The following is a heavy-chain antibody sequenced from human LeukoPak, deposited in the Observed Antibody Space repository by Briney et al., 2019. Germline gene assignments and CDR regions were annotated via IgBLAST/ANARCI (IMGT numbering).Heavy chain of an antibody. D-gene: IGHD6-19*01. Sequence: XVXCKASGYTFTSYDIDWVGQATGQGLEWMGWMNPNSGKTGYAQKFQGRVTITSNTSLSTAYMELSSLRSEDTAVYYCARGQFAVAGTWGQGTLVTVSS. CDR1: GYTFTSYD. V-gene: IGHV1-8*01. CDR3: ARGQFAVAGT. CDR2: MNPNSGKT. J-gene: IGHJ5*02.